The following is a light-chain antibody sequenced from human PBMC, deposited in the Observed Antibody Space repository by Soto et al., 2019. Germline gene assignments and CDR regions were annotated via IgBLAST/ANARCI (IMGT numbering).Light chain of an antibody. CDR3: QQNDNLYT. V-gene: IGKV1-33*01. CDR1: QDIRTS. Sequence: DIQMTQSPSSLSASVGDRVTITCQASQDIRTSLNWYQHQPGKAPKLLISDASDLETGVPSRFSGGGSGTDFTFTIGSLQPEDSATYYCQQNDNLYTFGQGTKLEI. J-gene: IGKJ2*01. CDR2: DAS.